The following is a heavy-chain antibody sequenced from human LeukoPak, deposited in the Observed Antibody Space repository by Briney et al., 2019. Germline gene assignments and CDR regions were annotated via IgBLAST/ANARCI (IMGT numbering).Heavy chain of an antibody. CDR3: AKEGPHRGTYYLDFDY. J-gene: IGHJ4*02. D-gene: IGHD1-26*01. Sequence: PGGSLRLSCAASGFTFSSYGMHWVRQGPGKGLEWVSTIDNSGGGTYYADSVKGRFTISRDNSKDTLYLHMNSLRAEDTAVYYCAKEGPHRGTYYLDFDYWGQGTLVTVSS. V-gene: IGHV3-23*01. CDR2: IDNSGGGT. CDR1: GFTFSSYG.